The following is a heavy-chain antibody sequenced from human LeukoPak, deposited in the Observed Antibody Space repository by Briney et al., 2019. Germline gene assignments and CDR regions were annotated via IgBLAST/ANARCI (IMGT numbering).Heavy chain of an antibody. J-gene: IGHJ4*02. Sequence: PSETLPLTCTVSGGSIRSYYWNWIRQPAGKGLEWIGSFHHSGNTHYNPSLKSRVTISVDTSNNQFSLRLSSVTAADTAVYYCARSGSTTWHNFDYWGQGTLVTVSS. CDR1: GGSIRSYY. CDR2: FHHSGNT. V-gene: IGHV4-59*13. CDR3: ARSGSTTWHNFDY. D-gene: IGHD6-13*01.